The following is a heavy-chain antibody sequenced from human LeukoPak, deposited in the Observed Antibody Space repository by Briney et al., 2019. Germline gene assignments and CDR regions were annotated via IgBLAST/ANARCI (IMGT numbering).Heavy chain of an antibody. Sequence: GGSLRLSCIASGFTFSSYGMHWVRQAPGKGLEWVAVILYDGSNKYNADSVKGRFTISRDTSKNTLYLQMSSLRAEDTAVYYCAKAWRAYGDYHTFDIWGQGTMVTVSS. CDR2: ILYDGSNK. J-gene: IGHJ3*02. D-gene: IGHD4-17*01. CDR1: GFTFSSYG. V-gene: IGHV3-30*18. CDR3: AKAWRAYGDYHTFDI.